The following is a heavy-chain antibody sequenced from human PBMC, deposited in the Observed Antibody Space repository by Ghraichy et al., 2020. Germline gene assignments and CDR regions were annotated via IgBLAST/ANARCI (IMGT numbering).Heavy chain of an antibody. J-gene: IGHJ4*02. Sequence: LSLTCAASGFTFSGHAMHCVRQAPGKRLEWVAFISDDGNRKHYADSVKGRFTISRDNSKNTLYLQMNSLRGEDTAMYFCARDITGNYSIDYWGQGTLVTVSS. CDR3: ARDITGNYSIDY. CDR1: GFTFSGHA. D-gene: IGHD1-26*01. V-gene: IGHV3-30-3*01. CDR2: ISDDGNRK.